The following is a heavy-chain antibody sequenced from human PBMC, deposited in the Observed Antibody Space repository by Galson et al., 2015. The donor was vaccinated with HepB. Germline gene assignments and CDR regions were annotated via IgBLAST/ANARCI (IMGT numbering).Heavy chain of an antibody. D-gene: IGHD3-16*02. CDR1: GFTFSSYS. J-gene: IGHJ4*02. CDR3: ARGAIWESPEVYDYVWGSYRYFDY. Sequence: SLRLSCAASGFTFSSYSMNWVRQAPGKGLEWVSSISSSSSYIYYADSVKGRFTISRDNAKNSLYLQMNSLRAEDTAVYYCARGAIWESPEVYDYVWGSYRYFDYWGQGTLVTVSS. V-gene: IGHV3-21*01. CDR2: ISSSSSYI.